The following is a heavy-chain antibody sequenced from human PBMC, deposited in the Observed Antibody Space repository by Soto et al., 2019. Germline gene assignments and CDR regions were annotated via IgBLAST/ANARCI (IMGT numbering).Heavy chain of an antibody. J-gene: IGHJ4*02. D-gene: IGHD2-15*01. V-gene: IGHV1-3*05. Sequence: QVQLVQSGAEEKKPGASVKVSCKASGYTFTSYAMHWVRQAPGQRLEWMGWINAGNGNTKYSQKFQGRVTITRDTSASTAYMDLSSLRSEDTAVYYCARDLGYALPDYWGQGTLVTVSS. CDR2: INAGNGNT. CDR1: GYTFTSYA. CDR3: ARDLGYALPDY.